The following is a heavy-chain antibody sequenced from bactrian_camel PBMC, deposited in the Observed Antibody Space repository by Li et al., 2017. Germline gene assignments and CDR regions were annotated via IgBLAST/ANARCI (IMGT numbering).Heavy chain of an antibody. CDR2: IFSGTGAT. Sequence: VQLVESGGGSVQPGDSLRLSCAASGLRGRKISMAWFRQSPQKGREGVALIFSGTGATHYPDSVKGRFTISQDTTNGTVYLTMNNLQPEDSAKYHCAAAYPYDKTHTAIPIGSRRPGFGVWGQGTQVTVS. CDR3: AAAYPYDKTHTAIPIGSRRPGFGV. CDR1: GLRGRKIS. J-gene: IGHJ4*01. D-gene: IGHD1*01. V-gene: IGHV3S40*01.